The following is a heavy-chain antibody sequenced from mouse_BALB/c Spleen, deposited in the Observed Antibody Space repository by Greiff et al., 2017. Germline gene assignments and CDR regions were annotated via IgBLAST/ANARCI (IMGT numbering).Heavy chain of an antibody. CDR2: IWGDGST. J-gene: IGHJ3*01. V-gene: IGHV2-6-7*01. Sequence: QVQLQQSGPGLVAPSQSLSITCTVSGFSLTGYGVNWVRQPPGKGLEWLGMIWGDGSTDYNSALKSRLSISKDNSKSQVFLKMNSLQTDDTARYYCARDHSSGYAWFAYWGQGTLVTVSA. CDR1: GFSLTGYG. D-gene: IGHD3-1*01. CDR3: ARDHSSGYAWFAY.